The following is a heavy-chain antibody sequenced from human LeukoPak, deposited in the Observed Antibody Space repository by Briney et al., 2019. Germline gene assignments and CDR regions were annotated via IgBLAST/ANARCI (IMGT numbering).Heavy chain of an antibody. Sequence: GGSLRLSCAASGFTFSTYAMYWVRQAPGKGLEWVAVISYDGSNKYYADSVKGRFTISRDNSKNTLYLQMNSLRAEDTAVYYCERSYCSGSTCYAPEYWGQGTLVTVSS. CDR2: ISYDGSNK. J-gene: IGHJ4*02. V-gene: IGHV3-30*04. D-gene: IGHD2-2*01. CDR1: GFTFSTYA. CDR3: ERSYCSGSTCYAPEY.